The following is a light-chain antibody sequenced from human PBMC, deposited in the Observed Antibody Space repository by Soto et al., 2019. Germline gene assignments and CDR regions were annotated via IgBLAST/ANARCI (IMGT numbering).Light chain of an antibody. CDR3: QSYDGTPVV. CDR1: SGNIASNY. J-gene: IGLJ2*01. V-gene: IGLV6-57*04. CDR2: DDD. Sequence: NFMLTQPHSVSESPGKTITISCTRSSGNIASNYVQWYQQRPGGAPTTVIYDDDQRPSGVPDRFSGSIDSSSNSASLTISGLKTEDEADYHCQSYDGTPVVFGGGTKLTVL.